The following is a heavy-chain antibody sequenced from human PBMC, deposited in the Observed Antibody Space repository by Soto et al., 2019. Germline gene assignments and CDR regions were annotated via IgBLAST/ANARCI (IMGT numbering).Heavy chain of an antibody. V-gene: IGHV3-64D*06. CDR2: ISSNGGST. CDR3: VKEGAAGSFSY. Sequence: PGGSLRLSCSASGFTFSSYAMHWVRQAPGKGLEYVSAISSNGGSTYYADSVKGRFTISRDNSKNTLYLQMSSLRAEDTAVYYCVKEGAAGSFSYWGQGTLVTVSS. CDR1: GFTFSSYA. J-gene: IGHJ4*02. D-gene: IGHD6-13*01.